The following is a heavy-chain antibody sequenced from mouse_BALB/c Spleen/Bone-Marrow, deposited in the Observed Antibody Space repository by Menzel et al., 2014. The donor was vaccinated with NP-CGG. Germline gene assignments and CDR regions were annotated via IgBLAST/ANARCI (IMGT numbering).Heavy chain of an antibody. CDR2: INPDSSTT. D-gene: IGHD2-3*01. CDR1: GFDFSGYW. V-gene: IGHV4-1*02. Sequence: EVKLMESGGGLVQPGGSLKLSCAASGFDFSGYWMSWVRQAPGKGLEWIGEINPDSSTTNYTPSLKDKFIISRDNAKNTLYLQMSKVRSEDTALYYCARNDGYSFACWGQGTLVTVSA. CDR3: ARNDGYSFAC. J-gene: IGHJ3*01.